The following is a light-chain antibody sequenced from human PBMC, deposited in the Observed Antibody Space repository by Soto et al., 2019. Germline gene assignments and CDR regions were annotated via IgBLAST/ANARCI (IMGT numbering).Light chain of an antibody. CDR3: QTWGTGIQV. CDR1: SGHSTYA. V-gene: IGLV4-69*01. Sequence: QLVLTQLPSASASLGASVKLTCTLSSGHSTYAIAWHQQQPEKGPRYLMKLNSDGSHNKGDGIPDRFSGSSSGAERYLTISSLQSEDEADYYCQTWGTGIQVFGGGTKVTVL. J-gene: IGLJ3*02. CDR2: LNSDGSH.